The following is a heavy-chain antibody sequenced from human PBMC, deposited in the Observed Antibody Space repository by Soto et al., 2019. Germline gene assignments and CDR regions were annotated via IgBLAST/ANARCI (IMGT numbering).Heavy chain of an antibody. D-gene: IGHD1-26*01. J-gene: IGHJ4*02. CDR1: VGSISSSSYY. V-gene: IGHV4-39*01. CDR3: ASRRDGKRGYFDY. Sequence: SETLSLNCTVSVGSISSSSYYWGWIRQPPGKGLEWIGSIYYSGSTYYNPSLKSRVTISVDTSKNQFSLKLSSVTAADTAVYYCASRRDGKRGYFDYWGQGTLVTSPQ. CDR2: IYYSGST.